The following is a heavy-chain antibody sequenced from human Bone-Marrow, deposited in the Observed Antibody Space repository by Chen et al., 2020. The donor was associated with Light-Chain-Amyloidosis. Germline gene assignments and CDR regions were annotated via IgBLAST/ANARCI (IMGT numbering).Heavy chain of an antibody. D-gene: IGHD1-26*01. CDR3: ARDSSYSATYGDGFDV. J-gene: IGHJ3*01. Sequence: WVRQAPGKGLEWVSTISGSGGSRYYGDSVKGRFTISRDNAKNTLYLQMKGLRGEDTALYFCARDSSYSATYGDGFDVWGRGTMVTVSS. CDR2: ISGSGGSR. V-gene: IGHV3-23*01.